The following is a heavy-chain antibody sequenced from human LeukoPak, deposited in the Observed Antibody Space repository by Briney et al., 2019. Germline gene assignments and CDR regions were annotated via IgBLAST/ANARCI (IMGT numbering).Heavy chain of an antibody. D-gene: IGHD6-19*01. CDR1: GFTFSSYS. Sequence: TGGSLRLSCAASGFTFSSYSMTWVRQAPGKGLEWVSYISGSSSPIYYADSVKGRVTISRDNAKDSLYLQMTSLRDEDTAVYYCARVMEELQWLVRGAFDIWGQGTMVTVSS. J-gene: IGHJ3*02. V-gene: IGHV3-48*02. CDR2: ISGSSSPI. CDR3: ARVMEELQWLVRGAFDI.